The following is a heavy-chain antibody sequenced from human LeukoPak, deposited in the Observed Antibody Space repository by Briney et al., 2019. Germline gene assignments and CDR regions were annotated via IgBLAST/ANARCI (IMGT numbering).Heavy chain of an antibody. CDR2: INYSGIT. Sequence: SETQSLTCAVYGGSFSGYYWSWIRQSPGKGLEWIGEINYSGITKYNASLRSRVTISVDTSKNQFSLKVKSVTAADTAVYYCARRGSTDERYCSATTCSTFRHWGHGTLVTVSS. CDR3: ARRGSTDERYCSATTCSTFRH. J-gene: IGHJ4*01. V-gene: IGHV4-34*01. CDR1: GGSFSGYY. D-gene: IGHD2-2*01.